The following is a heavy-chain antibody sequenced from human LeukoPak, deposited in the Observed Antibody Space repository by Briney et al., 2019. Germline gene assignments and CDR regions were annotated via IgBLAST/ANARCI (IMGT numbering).Heavy chain of an antibody. CDR1: GGSISSYY. J-gene: IGHJ4*02. CDR3: ARVAEDYGSGSYYLG. D-gene: IGHD3-10*01. V-gene: IGHV4-4*07. Sequence: PSETLSLTCTVSGGSISSYYWSWIRQPAGKGLEWIGRIYTSGSTNYNPSLKSRVTISVDTSKNQFSLKLSSVTAADTAVYYCARVAEDYGSGSYYLGWGQGTLVTVSS. CDR2: IYTSGST.